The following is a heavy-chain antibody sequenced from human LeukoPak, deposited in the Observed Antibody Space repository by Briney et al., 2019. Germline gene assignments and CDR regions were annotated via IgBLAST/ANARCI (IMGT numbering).Heavy chain of an antibody. CDR2: IIPILGIA. D-gene: IGHD6-6*01. V-gene: IGHV1-69*04. CDR3: ARDAYSSSPWYYFDY. CDR1: GGTFSSYT. Sequence: GASVKVSCKASGGTFSSYTISWVRQAPGQGLEWMGRIIPILGIANYAQKFQGGVTITADKSTSTAYMELSSLRSEDTAVYYCARDAYSSSPWYYFDYWGQGTLVTVSS. J-gene: IGHJ4*02.